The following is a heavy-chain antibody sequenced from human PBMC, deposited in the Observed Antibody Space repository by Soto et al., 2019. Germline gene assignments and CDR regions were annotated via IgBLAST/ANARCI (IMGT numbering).Heavy chain of an antibody. Sequence: QVQLVQSGAGVRKTGASVKVSCKFSGYSLTELSMHWVRQAPGKGLEWMGGFDPEDGETIYAQKCHGRVTMTEDSSTDTAYMELISLRSEDTAVYYFATTYISPFDYWCKGTLVTVSS. CDR2: FDPEDGET. D-gene: IGHD2-2*02. J-gene: IGHJ4*02. CDR1: GYSLTELS. V-gene: IGHV1-24*01. CDR3: ATTYISPFDY.